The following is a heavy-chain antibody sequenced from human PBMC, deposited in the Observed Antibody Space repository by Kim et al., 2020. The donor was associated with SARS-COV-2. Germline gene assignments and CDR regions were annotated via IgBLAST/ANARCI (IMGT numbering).Heavy chain of an antibody. CDR1: GFTFSSYW. CDR2: INRDGSHK. V-gene: IGHV3-7*01. D-gene: IGHD2-21*02. CDR3: AREGDRCREGREAFTF. Sequence: GGSLRLSCAASGFTFSSYWMNWVRQAPGKGLEWVANINRDGSHKYYVDSVKGRFTISRDNAKNTLYLQMNSLRAEDTAVYYCAREGDRCREGREAFTFWG. J-gene: IGHJ2*01.